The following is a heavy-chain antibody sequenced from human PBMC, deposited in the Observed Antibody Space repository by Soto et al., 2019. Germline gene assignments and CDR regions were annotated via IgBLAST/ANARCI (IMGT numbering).Heavy chain of an antibody. V-gene: IGHV3-23*01. CDR2: LSGSGGSI. J-gene: IGHJ4*02. CDR1: GFTFSSHA. CDR3: AKVSSSWYAGFFDI. Sequence: PGGSLRLSCTASGFTFSSHAMTWVRQAPGKGLEWVSGLSGSGGSIYYADSVKGRFTISRDNSMNTLYLQMKTLRAEDTAVYYCAKVSSSWYAGFFDIWGQGTTVT. D-gene: IGHD6-13*01.